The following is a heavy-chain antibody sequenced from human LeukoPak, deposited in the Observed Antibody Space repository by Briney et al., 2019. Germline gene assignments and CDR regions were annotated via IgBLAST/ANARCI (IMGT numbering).Heavy chain of an antibody. Sequence: PRGSLRLSCAASGLTFSSYTMNWVRLAPGKGLEWVSSISRSNIYKYYADSVKGRFTISRDNAKNSLYLQMNSLRAEDTAVYYCANSRYDSSGYYGIIGYWGQGTLVTVSS. J-gene: IGHJ4*02. CDR3: ANSRYDSSGYYGIIGY. D-gene: IGHD3-22*01. CDR1: GLTFSSYT. V-gene: IGHV3-21*01. CDR2: ISRSNIYK.